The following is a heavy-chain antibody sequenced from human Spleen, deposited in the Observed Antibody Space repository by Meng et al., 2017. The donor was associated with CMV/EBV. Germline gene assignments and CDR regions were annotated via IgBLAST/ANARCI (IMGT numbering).Heavy chain of an antibody. CDR2: ISGSGGST. CDR1: GFTFSSYA. D-gene: IGHD2-2*01. Sequence: GGSLRLSCAASGFTFSSYAMSWVRQAPGKGLEWVSAISGSGGSTYYADSVKGRFTISRDNSKNTLYLQMNSLRAEDTAVYYCARRYCSSTSCSSLSFDPWGQGTLVTVSS. V-gene: IGHV3-23*01. J-gene: IGHJ5*02. CDR3: ARRYCSSTSCSSLSFDP.